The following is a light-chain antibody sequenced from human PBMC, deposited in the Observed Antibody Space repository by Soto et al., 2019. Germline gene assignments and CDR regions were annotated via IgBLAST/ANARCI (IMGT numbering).Light chain of an antibody. CDR1: QSVSSGY. Sequence: EIVLTQSPGTLSLSPGERATLSCRASQSVSSGYLVWYQQKPGQAPRLLIYGASSRATGIPDRFGGSGSRTDFTLTISRLEPEDVAVYYCQQYGSSPPWTFGQGTRVGIK. CDR3: QQYGSSPPWT. CDR2: GAS. J-gene: IGKJ1*01. V-gene: IGKV3-20*01.